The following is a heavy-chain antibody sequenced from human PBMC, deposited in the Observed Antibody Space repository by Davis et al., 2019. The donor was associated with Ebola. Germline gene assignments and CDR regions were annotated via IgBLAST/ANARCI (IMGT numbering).Heavy chain of an antibody. Sequence: PGGSLRLSCAASGFTFSSYAMSWVRQAPGKGLEWVSAISGSGGSTYYADSVKGRFTISRDNSKNSLYLQMNSLRAEDTAVYYCARAPSLGQQLVPVRYFDLWGRGTLVTVSS. CDR2: ISGSGGST. CDR3: ARAPSLGQQLVPVRYFDL. J-gene: IGHJ2*01. CDR1: GFTFSSYA. V-gene: IGHV3-23*01. D-gene: IGHD6-13*01.